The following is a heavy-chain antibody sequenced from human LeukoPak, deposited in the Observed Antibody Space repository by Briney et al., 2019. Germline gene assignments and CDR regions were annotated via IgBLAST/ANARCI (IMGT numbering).Heavy chain of an antibody. D-gene: IGHD3-9*01. J-gene: IGHJ4*02. CDR1: GFTFSSYS. CDR3: ATGQRYAFDY. CDR2: IRTTAEGAKYA. V-gene: IGHV3-48*02. Sequence: PGGSLRLSCVASGFTFSSYSMNWVRQAPGKGLEWISNIRTTAEGAKYAYYADSVKGRVTISRDDGKNTLYLHMNSLRDDDMAVYYGATGQRYAFDYWGQGILVTVSS.